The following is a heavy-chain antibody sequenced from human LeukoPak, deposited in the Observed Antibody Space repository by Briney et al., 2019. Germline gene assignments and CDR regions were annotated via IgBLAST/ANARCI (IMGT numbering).Heavy chain of an antibody. CDR1: GGSISSGGYY. CDR2: IYYSGST. CDR3: ARANYYDDSNLIDY. D-gene: IGHD3-22*01. Sequence: SETLSLTCTVSGGSISSGGYYWGWIRRHPGKGLEWIGYIYYSGSTYYNPSLKSRVTISVDTSKNQFSLKLSSVTAADTAVYYCARANYYDDSNLIDYWGQGTLVTVSS. J-gene: IGHJ4*02. V-gene: IGHV4-31*03.